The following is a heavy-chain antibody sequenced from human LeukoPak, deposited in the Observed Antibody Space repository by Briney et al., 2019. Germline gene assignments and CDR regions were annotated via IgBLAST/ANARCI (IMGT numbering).Heavy chain of an antibody. V-gene: IGHV1-2*02. CDR1: GYTFTDSF. J-gene: IGHJ6*03. CDR2: INPNSGGT. CDR3: ARGGSPVYYYYIHV. Sequence: ASVKVSCKASGYTFTDSFIHWVRQAPGQGLEWMGWINPNSGGTNYAQKFQGRVTMTRDTSSSAAYMELIRLRSDDTAVYYCARGGSPVYYYYIHVWGKGTTVTISS. D-gene: IGHD1-14*01.